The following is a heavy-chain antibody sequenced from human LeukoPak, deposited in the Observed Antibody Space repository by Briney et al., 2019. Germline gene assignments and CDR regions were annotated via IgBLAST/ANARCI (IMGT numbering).Heavy chain of an antibody. J-gene: IGHJ4*02. D-gene: IGHD6-13*01. CDR1: GFTFDDYA. Sequence: GGSLRLSCAASGFTFDDYAMHWVRQAPGKGLEWVSGISWNSGSIGYADSVKGRFTISRDNAKNSLYLQMNSLRAEDTALYYCAKDPIAAAGTFDYWGQGTLVTVSS. CDR2: ISWNSGSI. V-gene: IGHV3-9*01. CDR3: AKDPIAAAGTFDY.